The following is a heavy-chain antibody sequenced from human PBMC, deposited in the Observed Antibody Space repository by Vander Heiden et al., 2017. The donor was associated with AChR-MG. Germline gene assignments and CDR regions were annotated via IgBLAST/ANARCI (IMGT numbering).Heavy chain of an antibody. D-gene: IGHD1-26*01. V-gene: IGHV3-30*04. CDR1: GFTFSGYA. CDR3: ARDLVIGPPDYMDV. J-gene: IGHJ6*03. CDR2: ISYHGKYK. Sequence: QVQLVESGGGVVQPGRSLTLSCAASGFTFSGYAMHWVRQAPGKGLEWVAVISYHGKYKFYGDSVKGRFTISRDSSKNTLYLQMNSLRPEDTAVYYCARDLVIGPPDYMDVWGKGTTVTVSS.